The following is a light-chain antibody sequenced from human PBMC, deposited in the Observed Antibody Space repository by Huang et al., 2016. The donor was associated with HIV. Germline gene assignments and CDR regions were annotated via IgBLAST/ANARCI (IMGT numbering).Light chain of an antibody. J-gene: IGKJ1*01. CDR2: DTS. V-gene: IGKV3-15*01. CDR3: QQYNNWPWT. CDR1: PSFSRY. Sequence: EIVLTQSPATLSLSPGERATLSCRASPSFSRYLAWYQQKAGQAPRLHIYDTSTRATGIPTRFNGSGSGTEFTLTISRLQSEDFAVYYCQQYNNWPWTFGQGTKVELK.